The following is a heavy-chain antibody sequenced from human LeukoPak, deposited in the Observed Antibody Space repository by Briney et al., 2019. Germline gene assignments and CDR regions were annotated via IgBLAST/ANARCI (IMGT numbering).Heavy chain of an antibody. CDR3: AKNDDNVNYYQWMDV. J-gene: IGHJ6*04. CDR1: NGSFSGYY. CDR2: INHRGRT. V-gene: IGHV4-34*01. Sequence: SETLSLTCAVYNGSFSGYYWSWIRQPPGKGLEWLGEINHRGRTYYNPSLLSRVTISVDTSKNQFSLRLRSVSAADTALYYCAKNDDNVNYYQWMDVWGKGTMVAVSS. D-gene: IGHD1-1*01.